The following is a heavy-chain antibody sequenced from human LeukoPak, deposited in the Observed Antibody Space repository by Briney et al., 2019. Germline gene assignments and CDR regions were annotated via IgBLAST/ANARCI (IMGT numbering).Heavy chain of an antibody. CDR1: GFTFSSYA. V-gene: IGHV3-30-3*01. D-gene: IGHD6-13*01. Sequence: GGSLRLSCAASGFTFSSYAMHWVRQAPGKGLEWVAVISYDGSNKYYADSVKGRFTISRDNSKNTLYLQMNSLRAEDTAVYYCARELESSSWYWGQGTLVTVSS. J-gene: IGHJ4*02. CDR2: ISYDGSNK. CDR3: ARELESSSWY.